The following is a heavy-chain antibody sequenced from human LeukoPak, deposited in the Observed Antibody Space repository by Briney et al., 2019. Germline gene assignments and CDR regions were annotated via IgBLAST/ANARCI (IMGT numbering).Heavy chain of an antibody. Sequence: PGRSLRLSCAASGFTFNRHWMSWVRQVPGKGLEWVANIKEDGGEKSYVASVKGRFTISRDNAKNSLFLQMNSLRAEDTAVYNCARGPYYYGPGTYQYFDYWGHGILVTVSS. D-gene: IGHD3-10*01. V-gene: IGHV3-7*01. CDR2: IKEDGGEK. CDR1: GFTFNRHW. CDR3: ARGPYYYGPGTYQYFDY. J-gene: IGHJ4*01.